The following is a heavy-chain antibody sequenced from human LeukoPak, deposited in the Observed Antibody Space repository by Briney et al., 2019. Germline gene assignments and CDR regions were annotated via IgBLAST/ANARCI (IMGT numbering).Heavy chain of an antibody. CDR2: ISYDGSNK. J-gene: IGHJ4*02. Sequence: GGSLRLSCAASGFTFSSYEMNWVRQAPGKGLEWVAVISYDGSNKYYADSVKGRFTISRDNSKNTLYLQMNSLRAEDTAVYYCAGRLLDYWGQGTLVTVSS. V-gene: IGHV3-30*03. CDR1: GFTFSSYE. D-gene: IGHD3-16*01. CDR3: AGRLLDY.